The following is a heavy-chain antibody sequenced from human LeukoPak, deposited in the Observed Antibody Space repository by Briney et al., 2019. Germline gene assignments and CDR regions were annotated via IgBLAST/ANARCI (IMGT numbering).Heavy chain of an antibody. Sequence: GGSLRLSCAASGFTFDDYAMHWVRQAPGKGLEGVSGISWNSGSIGYADSVKGRFTISRDNSKNTLFLQMNSLTTEDTAIYYCAKEKKSLGSGWLGTLDYWGQGTLVTVSS. CDR3: AKEKKSLGSGWLGTLDY. D-gene: IGHD6-19*01. CDR2: ISWNSGSI. J-gene: IGHJ4*02. V-gene: IGHV3-9*01. CDR1: GFTFDDYA.